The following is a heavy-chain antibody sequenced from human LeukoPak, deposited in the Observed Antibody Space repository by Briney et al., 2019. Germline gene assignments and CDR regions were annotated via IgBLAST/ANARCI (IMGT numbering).Heavy chain of an antibody. CDR2: ISPHSGFT. CDR3: ARKTGDDALDI. CDR1: GYTLTDLY. J-gene: IGHJ3*02. D-gene: IGHD1-1*01. V-gene: IGHV1-2*02. Sequence: ASVRVSCKASGYTLTDLYIHWVRQAPGQGLEWMGWISPHSGFTMYPQRFQGRVTMTTDTSISTAFLEVRRLRSDDTAAYYCARKTGDDALDIWGQGTMITVYS.